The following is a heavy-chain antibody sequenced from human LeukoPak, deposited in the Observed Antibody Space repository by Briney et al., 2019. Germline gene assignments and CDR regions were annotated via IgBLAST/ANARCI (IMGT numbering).Heavy chain of an antibody. CDR2: ISGTGGST. CDR1: GFTFSNYA. J-gene: IGHJ4*02. D-gene: IGHD5-12*01. Sequence: GGSLRLSCAASGFTFSNYAMSWVRQAPGKGLEWVAGISGTGGSTHYADSVKGRFTISRDNSKNTLYLQMNSLRAEDTAVYYCAKVVDIVATIDYFDYWGQGTLVTVSS. V-gene: IGHV3-23*01. CDR3: AKVVDIVATIDYFDY.